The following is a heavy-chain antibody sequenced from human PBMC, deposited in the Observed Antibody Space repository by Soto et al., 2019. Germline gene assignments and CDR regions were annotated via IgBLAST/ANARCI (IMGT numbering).Heavy chain of an antibody. Sequence: QVQLVQSGAEVKKPGASVKVSCKASGYTFTRYGISWVRKAPGQGLEGMGWISAYNGNTNYAQKLQGRVTMPTDTSTSTAYMELRSLRSDDTAVYSCARDRGYRGYGDYWGQGTLVTVSS. CDR3: ARDRGYRGYGDY. CDR2: ISAYNGNT. D-gene: IGHD5-12*01. V-gene: IGHV1-18*01. J-gene: IGHJ4*02. CDR1: GYTFTRYG.